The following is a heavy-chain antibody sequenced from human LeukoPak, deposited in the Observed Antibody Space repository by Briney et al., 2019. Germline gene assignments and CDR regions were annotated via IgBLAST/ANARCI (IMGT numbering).Heavy chain of an antibody. D-gene: IGHD1-26*01. CDR2: IYYSGST. Sequence: SETLSLTCTVSGGSISSYYWSWIRQPPGKGLEWIGYIYYSGSTNYNPSLKSRVTISVDTSKNQFSLKLSSVTAADTAVYYCARSYSGSFHLDYWGQGTLVTVSP. J-gene: IGHJ4*02. CDR3: ARSYSGSFHLDY. CDR1: GGSISSYY. V-gene: IGHV4-59*01.